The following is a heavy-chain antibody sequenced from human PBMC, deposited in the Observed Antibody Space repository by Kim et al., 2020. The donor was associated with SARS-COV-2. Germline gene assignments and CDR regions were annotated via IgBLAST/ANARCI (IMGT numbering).Heavy chain of an antibody. CDR1: GGTFSSYA. D-gene: IGHD6-19*01. Sequence: SVKVSCKASGGTFSSYAISWVRQAPGQGLEWMGGIIPIFGTANYAQKFQGRVTITADESTSTAYMELSSLRSEDTAVYYCASRGESQGLVNRLRDGAYYGMDVWGQGTTVTVSS. CDR2: IIPIFGTA. V-gene: IGHV1-69*13. J-gene: IGHJ6*02. CDR3: ASRGESQGLVNRLRDGAYYGMDV.